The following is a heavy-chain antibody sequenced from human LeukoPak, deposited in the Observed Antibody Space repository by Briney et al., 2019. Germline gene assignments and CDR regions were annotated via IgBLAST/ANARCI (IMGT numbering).Heavy chain of an antibody. CDR1: GDSISSYY. V-gene: IGHV4-59*01. D-gene: IGHD3-10*01. J-gene: IGHJ4*02. Sequence: PSETLSLTCTVSGDSISSYYWSWIRQPPGKGLEWIGYIYYSGSTTYNPSFKSRVTISVDRSKNQFSLRLTSVTAADTAVYYCAKEDGYGSGFLAYWGQGALVTVSS. CDR2: IYYSGST. CDR3: AKEDGYGSGFLAY.